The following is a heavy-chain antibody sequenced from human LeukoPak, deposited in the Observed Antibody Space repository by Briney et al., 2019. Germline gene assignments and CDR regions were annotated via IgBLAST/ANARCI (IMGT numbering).Heavy chain of an antibody. Sequence: GGSLRLSCAASGFTFSSYSMNWVRQAPGKGLEWVSSISSSSSYIYYADSVKGRFTISRDNAKNSLYLQMNSLRAEDTAVYYCARRVYSGSWVFDYWGQGTLVTVSS. CDR3: ARRVYSGSWVFDY. V-gene: IGHV3-21*01. D-gene: IGHD1-26*01. CDR1: GFTFSSYS. CDR2: ISSSSSYI. J-gene: IGHJ4*02.